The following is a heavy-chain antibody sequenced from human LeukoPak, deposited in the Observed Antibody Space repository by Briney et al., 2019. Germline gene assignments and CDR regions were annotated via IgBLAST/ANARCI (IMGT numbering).Heavy chain of an antibody. CDR3: ARFSDGGGYSYGAYYFDY. V-gene: IGHV4-39*07. D-gene: IGHD5-18*01. CDR1: GGSISSSSYY. Sequence: PSETLSLTCTVSGGSISSSSYYWGWIRQPPGKGLEWIGSIYYSGSTYYNPSLKSRVTISVDTSKNQFSLKLSSVTAADTAVYYCARFSDGGGYSYGAYYFDYWGQGTLVTVSS. CDR2: IYYSGST. J-gene: IGHJ4*02.